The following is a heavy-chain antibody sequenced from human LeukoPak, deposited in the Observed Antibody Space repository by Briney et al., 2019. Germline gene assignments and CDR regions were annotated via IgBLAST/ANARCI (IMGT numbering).Heavy chain of an antibody. CDR1: GYSINSGYY. Sequence: SETLSLTCAVSGYSINSGYYWGWIRQPPGKGLEWIGSIYHSGSTYYNPSLKSRVTISVDTSKNQFSLKLSSVTAADTAVYYCARTDEYCGGDCYHFDYWGQGTLVTVSS. CDR3: ARTDEYCGGDCYHFDY. CDR2: IYHSGST. D-gene: IGHD2-21*01. J-gene: IGHJ4*02. V-gene: IGHV4-38-2*01.